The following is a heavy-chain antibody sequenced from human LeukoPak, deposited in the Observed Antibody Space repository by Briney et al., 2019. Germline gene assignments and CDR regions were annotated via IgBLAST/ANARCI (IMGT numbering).Heavy chain of an antibody. V-gene: IGHV1-2*02. J-gene: IGHJ4*02. Sequence: ASVKVSCKASGYTFTGYYIHWVRQAPGQGLEWMGWINPDSGGTNYAQKFQGRVTMTRDTSISTAYMELSRLRSDDTAVYYCARVPDMVATRLIQYYFDYWGQGTLVTVSS. CDR3: ARVPDMVATRLIQYYFDY. CDR2: INPDSGGT. D-gene: IGHD5-12*01. CDR1: GYTFTGYY.